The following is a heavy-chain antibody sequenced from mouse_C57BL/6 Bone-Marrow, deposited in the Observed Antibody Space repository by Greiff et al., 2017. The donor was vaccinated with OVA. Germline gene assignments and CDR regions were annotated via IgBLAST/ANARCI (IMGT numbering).Heavy chain of an antibody. CDR1: GYTFTSYW. J-gene: IGHJ2*01. CDR3: AILYYCGWVCFDY. D-gene: IGHD1-1*01. Sequence: QVQLQQPGAELVKPGASVKLSCKASGYTFTSYWMQWVKQRPGQGLEWIGEIDPSDSYTNYNQKFKGKATLTVDTSSSTAYMQLSSLTSEDSAVYYCAILYYCGWVCFDYWGQGTTLTVSS. CDR2: IDPSDSYT. V-gene: IGHV1-50*01.